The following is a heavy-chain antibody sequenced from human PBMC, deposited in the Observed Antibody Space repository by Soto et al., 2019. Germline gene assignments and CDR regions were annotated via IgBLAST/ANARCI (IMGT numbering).Heavy chain of an antibody. CDR3: ARDRGYYDSSGYFDY. Sequence: SGGSLRLSCAASGFIFSDYYMSWIRQAPGKGLEWISYISSSDNIIYYADSVKGRFTISRDNAKNSLYLQMNSLRAEDTAVYYCARDRGYYDSSGYFDYWGQGTLVTVSS. D-gene: IGHD3-22*01. V-gene: IGHV3-11*01. J-gene: IGHJ4*02. CDR1: GFIFSDYY. CDR2: ISSSDNII.